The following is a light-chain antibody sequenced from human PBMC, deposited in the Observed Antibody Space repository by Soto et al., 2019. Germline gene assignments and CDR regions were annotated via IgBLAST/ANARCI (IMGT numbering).Light chain of an antibody. V-gene: IGKV1-5*01. CDR3: QQYIRYYT. Sequence: DIPMTQSPSTLSASVGDRVTITCRASQSISTWLAWYQQKPGKAPKLLIYGVSTLESGVPSRFSGSGSETEFTLTISSLQPDDFATYYCQQYIRYYTFGQGTKVDIK. J-gene: IGKJ2*01. CDR2: GVS. CDR1: QSISTW.